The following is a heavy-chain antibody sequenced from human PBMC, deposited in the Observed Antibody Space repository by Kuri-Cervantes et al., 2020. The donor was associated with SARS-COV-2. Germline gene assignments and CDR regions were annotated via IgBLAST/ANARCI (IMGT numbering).Heavy chain of an antibody. CDR3: ATGISLRFLEWLAAFDI. CDR2: FDREDGKR. Sequence: ASVKVSCKVSGYTLPGLSMHWVRQAPGKGLEWMGGFDREDGKRVYAQKFQGRVTMTEDTSTHTAYMELSSLRSEDTAVYYCATGISLRFLEWLAAFDIWGQGTMVTVSS. V-gene: IGHV1-24*01. D-gene: IGHD3-3*01. CDR1: GYTLPGLS. J-gene: IGHJ3*02.